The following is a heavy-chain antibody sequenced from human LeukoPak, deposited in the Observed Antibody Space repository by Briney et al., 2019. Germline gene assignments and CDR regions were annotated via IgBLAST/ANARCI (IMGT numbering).Heavy chain of an antibody. CDR1: GFTFSNYN. CDR2: ISSSSSYI. V-gene: IGHV3-21*01. CDR3: ARGGGPGTVDN. D-gene: IGHD3/OR15-3a*01. J-gene: IGHJ4*01. Sequence: GGSLRLSCAASGFTFSNYNMNWVRQAPGKGLEWVSSISSSSSYIYYADSVKGRFTISRDNAKNSLYLHMSSLRAEDTAIYYCARGGGPGTVDNWGHGTLVTVSS.